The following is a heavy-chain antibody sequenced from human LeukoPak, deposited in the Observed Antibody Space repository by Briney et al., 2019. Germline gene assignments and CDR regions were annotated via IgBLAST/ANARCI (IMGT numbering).Heavy chain of an antibody. CDR2: INPNSGGT. CDR1: GYTFTVYY. CDR3: ARDRRYYYGSGMIGDY. J-gene: IGHJ4*02. Sequence: ASVKVSCKASGYTFTVYYMHWVRQAPGQGLEWMGWINPNSGGTNYAQKFQGRVTMTRDTSISTAYMELSRLRSDDTAVYYCARDRRYYYGSGMIGDYWGQGTLVTVSS. V-gene: IGHV1-2*02. D-gene: IGHD3-10*01.